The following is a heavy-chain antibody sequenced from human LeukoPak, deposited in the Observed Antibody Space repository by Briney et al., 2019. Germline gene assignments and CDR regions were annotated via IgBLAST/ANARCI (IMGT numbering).Heavy chain of an antibody. Sequence: PSETLSLTCTVSGGSISSGDYYWSWIRQPPGKGLEWIGYIYYSGSTYYNPSLKSRVTISVDTSKNQFSLKLSSVTAADTAVYYCARDSGSGGAFDIWGQGTMVTVSS. V-gene: IGHV4-30-4*01. J-gene: IGHJ3*02. D-gene: IGHD2-15*01. CDR2: IYYSGST. CDR1: GGSISSGDYY. CDR3: ARDSGSGGAFDI.